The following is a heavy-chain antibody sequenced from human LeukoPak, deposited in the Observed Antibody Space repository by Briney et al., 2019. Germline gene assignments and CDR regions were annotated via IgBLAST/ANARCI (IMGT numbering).Heavy chain of an antibody. D-gene: IGHD1-26*01. CDR1: GGSISSYY. J-gene: IGHJ6*02. Sequence: PSETLSLTCTVSGGSISSYYWSWIRQPAGKGLEWIGRIYTSGSTNYNPSLKSRVTMSVDTSKNQFSLKLSSVTAADTAVYYCARDPRVGATNYYYGMDVWGQGTTVTVSS. CDR3: ARDPRVGATNYYYGMDV. V-gene: IGHV4-4*07. CDR2: IYTSGST.